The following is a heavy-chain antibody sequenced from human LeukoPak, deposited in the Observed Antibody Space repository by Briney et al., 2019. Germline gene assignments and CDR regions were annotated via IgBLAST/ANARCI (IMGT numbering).Heavy chain of an antibody. Sequence: PGGSLRLSCAASGFTFSSYGMHWVRQAPGKGLEWVAFIRYDGSNKYYADSVKGRFTISRDNSKNTLYVQMNSLRAEDTAVYYCAKGPYDSTGFSNCLWYWGQGTLVTVSS. D-gene: IGHD3-22*01. J-gene: IGHJ4*02. CDR3: AKGPYDSTGFSNCLWY. CDR2: IRYDGSNK. V-gene: IGHV3-30*02. CDR1: GFTFSSYG.